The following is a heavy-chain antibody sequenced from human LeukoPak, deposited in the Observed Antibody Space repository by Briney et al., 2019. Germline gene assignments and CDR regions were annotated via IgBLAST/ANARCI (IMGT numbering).Heavy chain of an antibody. CDR2: ISGSGGRA. J-gene: IGHJ6*02. CDR3: PYGMDV. CDR1: GFTFSSYS. V-gene: IGHV3-23*01. Sequence: PGGSLRLSCAASGFTFSSYSMSWVRQAAGKGLEWVSGISGSGGRAFYADSVKGRFTISRDNSKNTLYLQMNSLRAEDTAVYYCPYGMDVWGQGTTVTVSS.